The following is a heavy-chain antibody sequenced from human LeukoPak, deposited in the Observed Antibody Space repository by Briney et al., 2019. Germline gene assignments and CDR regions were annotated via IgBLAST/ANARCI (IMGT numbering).Heavy chain of an antibody. D-gene: IGHD2-2*01. J-gene: IGHJ3*02. Sequence: GASVKVSCKASGYTFTGYYMHWVRQAPGQGREWMGWINPNSGGTNYAQTFQRKVTMTRDTSISTAYMELSRLRSDDTAVYYCAREAVPAAIRAFDIWGQGTRATVSS. CDR1: GYTFTGYY. CDR2: INPNSGGT. CDR3: AREAVPAAIRAFDI. V-gene: IGHV1-2*02.